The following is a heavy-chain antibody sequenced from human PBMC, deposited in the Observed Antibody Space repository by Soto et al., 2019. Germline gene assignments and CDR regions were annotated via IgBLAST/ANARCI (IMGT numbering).Heavy chain of an antibody. Sequence: GASVKVSCKASGYTFTSYYMHWVRQAPGQGLEWMGIINPSGGSTSYAQKFQGRVTMTRDTSTSTVYMELSSLRSEDTAVYYCARDILRYYCSGYWGTVYYYGMDVWGQGTTVTVSS. J-gene: IGHJ6*02. CDR1: GYTFTSYY. CDR2: INPSGGST. D-gene: IGHD3-22*01. V-gene: IGHV1-46*01. CDR3: ARDILRYYCSGYWGTVYYYGMDV.